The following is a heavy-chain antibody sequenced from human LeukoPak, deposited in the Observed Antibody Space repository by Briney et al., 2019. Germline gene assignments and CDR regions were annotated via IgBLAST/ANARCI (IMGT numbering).Heavy chain of an antibody. CDR1: GFTFSSYG. J-gene: IGHJ4*02. Sequence: GGSLRLSCAASGFTFSSYGMHWVRQAPGKGLEWLAFIRYDGRNKYYADSVKGRCTISRDNSKNTLYLQMNSLRVEDTAVYYCAKSGYNRFDYWGQGTLVTVSS. V-gene: IGHV3-30*02. D-gene: IGHD5-24*01. CDR2: IRYDGRNK. CDR3: AKSGYNRFDY.